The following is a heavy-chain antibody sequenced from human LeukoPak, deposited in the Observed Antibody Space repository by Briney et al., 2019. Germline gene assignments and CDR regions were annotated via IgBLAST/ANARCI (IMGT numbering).Heavy chain of an antibody. CDR2: IYYSGST. Sequence: SETLSLTCTVSGGSISSYYWSWIRQPPGKGLEWIGYIYYSGSTNYNPSLKSRVTISVDTSKNQFSLKLSSVTAADTAVYYCAREQLSTHYFDYWGQGTLVTVSS. CDR1: GGSISSYY. CDR3: AREQLSTHYFDY. V-gene: IGHV4-59*12. J-gene: IGHJ4*02. D-gene: IGHD5-18*01.